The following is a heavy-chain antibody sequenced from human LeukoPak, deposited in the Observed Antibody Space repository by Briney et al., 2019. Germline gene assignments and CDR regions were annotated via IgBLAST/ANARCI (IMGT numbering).Heavy chain of an antibody. CDR2: INSDGSST. D-gene: IGHD1-14*01. CDR1: GFTFSNYW. V-gene: IGHV3-74*01. Sequence: TGGSLRLSCAASGFTFSNYWMHWVRQAPGKGLVWVSRINSDGSSTSYADSVKGRFTISRDNAENTLYLQMSSLRAEDTAVYYCAKGGNRHMDVWGKGTTVIASS. CDR3: AKGGNRHMDV. J-gene: IGHJ6*03.